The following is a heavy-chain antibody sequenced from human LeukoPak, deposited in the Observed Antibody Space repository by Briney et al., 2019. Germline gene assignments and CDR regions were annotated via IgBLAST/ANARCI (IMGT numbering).Heavy chain of an antibody. V-gene: IGHV3-53*01. Sequence: GGSLRLSCAASGFTVSNNYMSWVRQAPGKGLEWVSVIYSGGSIYYADSVKGRFTISGDNSKNTLYLQMNSLRAEDTAVYYCARGRLGYCTNCGMDVWGQGTTVTVSS. J-gene: IGHJ6*02. CDR3: ARGRLGYCTNCGMDV. CDR1: GFTVSNNY. D-gene: IGHD2-8*01. CDR2: IYSGGSI.